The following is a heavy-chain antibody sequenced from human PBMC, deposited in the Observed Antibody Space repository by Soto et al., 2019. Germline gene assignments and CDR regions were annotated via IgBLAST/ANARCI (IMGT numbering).Heavy chain of an antibody. Sequence: VQLVESGGGVVQPGRSLRLSCAASGFTFSSYSMNWVRQAPGKGLEWVSSISTSSSYIYYADSVKGRFTMSRDNAKNSLYLQMNSLRADDTAVYYCARGSIVATSLTPFDYWGQGTLVTVSS. CDR2: ISTSSSYI. J-gene: IGHJ4*02. CDR3: ARGSIVATSLTPFDY. CDR1: GFTFSSYS. V-gene: IGHV3-21*01. D-gene: IGHD5-12*01.